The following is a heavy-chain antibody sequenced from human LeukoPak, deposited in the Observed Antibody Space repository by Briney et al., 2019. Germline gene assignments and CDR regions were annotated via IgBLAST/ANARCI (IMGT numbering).Heavy chain of an antibody. CDR1: GYTFTSYD. D-gene: IGHD1-26*01. J-gene: IGHJ6*03. V-gene: IGHV1-8*01. CDR2: MNPNSGNT. CDR3: ARVGGSYYKLSYYMDV. Sequence: ASVKVSCKASGYTFTSYDINWVRQATGQGLELMGWMNPNSGNTGYAQKFQGRVAMTRNTSISTAYMELSSLRSDGAAVYYCARVGGSYYKLSYYMDVWGKGTTVTVSS.